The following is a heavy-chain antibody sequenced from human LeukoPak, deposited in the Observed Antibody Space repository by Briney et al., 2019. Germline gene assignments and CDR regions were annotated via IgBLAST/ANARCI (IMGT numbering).Heavy chain of an antibody. V-gene: IGHV1-18*01. Sequence: ASVKVSCKASGYTFTSYGISWVRQAPGQGLEWMGWISAYNGNTNYAQKLQGRVTMTTDTSTSTAYMELSSLRSDDTAVYYCARGGDTITMVRGVILRIWGQGTMVTVSS. CDR2: ISAYNGNT. J-gene: IGHJ3*02. CDR1: GYTFTSYG. D-gene: IGHD3-10*01. CDR3: ARGGDTITMVRGVILRI.